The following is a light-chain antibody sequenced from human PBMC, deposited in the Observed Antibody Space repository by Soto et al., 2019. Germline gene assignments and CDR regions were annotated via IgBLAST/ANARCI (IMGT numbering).Light chain of an antibody. Sequence: QSVLTQPASLSGSPGQSITISCTGTSSDVGSYNLVSWYQQHTGKAPKLMIYEGSKRPSGVSNRFSGSKSGNTASLTISGLQAEDEADYYFYSYAGSSHVVFGGGTKRTVL. V-gene: IGLV2-23*01. CDR2: EGS. CDR3: YSYAGSSHVV. CDR1: SSDVGSYNL. J-gene: IGLJ2*01.